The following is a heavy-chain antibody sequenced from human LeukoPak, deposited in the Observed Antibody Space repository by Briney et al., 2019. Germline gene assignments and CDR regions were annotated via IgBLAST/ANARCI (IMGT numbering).Heavy chain of an antibody. CDR1: GYTFTGYY. V-gene: IGHV1-2*02. Sequence: ASVKVSCKASGYTFTGYYMHWVRQAPGRGLEWMGWINPNSGGTNYGRVTMTRDTSISTAYMELSRLRSDDTAVYYCARALPAAISPHFDYWGQGTLVTVSS. J-gene: IGHJ4*02. D-gene: IGHD2-2*01. CDR3: ARALPAAISPHFDY. CDR2: INPNSGGT.